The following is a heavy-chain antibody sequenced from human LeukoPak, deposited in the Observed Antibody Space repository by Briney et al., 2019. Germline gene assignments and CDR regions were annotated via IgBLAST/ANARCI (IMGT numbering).Heavy chain of an antibody. CDR3: ARDLSGYSDY. CDR1: GFTISNYW. D-gene: IGHD2-15*01. V-gene: IGHV3-74*01. CDR2: ISDHGSIT. Sequence: GGSLRLSCAASGFTISNYWMHWVRQAPGKGLVWVSRISDHGSITNFADSVKGRFSISRDTAKNTLYLEMNSLRVEDTAVYYCARDLSGYSDYWGQGALVTVSS. J-gene: IGHJ4*02.